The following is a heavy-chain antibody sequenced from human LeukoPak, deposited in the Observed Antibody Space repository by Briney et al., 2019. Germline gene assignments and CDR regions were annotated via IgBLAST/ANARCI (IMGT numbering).Heavy chain of an antibody. CDR1: GYTFTGYY. D-gene: IGHD6-13*01. CDR2: INPNSGGT. Sequence: ASVKVSCKASGYTFTGYYMHWVRQAPGQGLEWMGWINPNSGGTNYAQKFQGRVTMTRDTSISTAYMELSRLRSDDTAVYYCARVRAAASNWFDPWGQGTLVTVSS. V-gene: IGHV1-2*02. CDR3: ARVRAAASNWFDP. J-gene: IGHJ5*02.